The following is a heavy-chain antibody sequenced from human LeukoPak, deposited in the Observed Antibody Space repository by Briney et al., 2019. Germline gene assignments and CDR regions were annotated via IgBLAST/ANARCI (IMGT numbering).Heavy chain of an antibody. V-gene: IGHV4-34*01. CDR2: INHSGST. Sequence: SETLSLTCAFYGGSFSGYYGSWIRQPPGKGLEWIGEINHSGSTNYNPSLKSRVTISVDTSKNQFSLKLSSVTAADTAVYYCARKSAAAGTAPEFDYWGQGTLVTVSS. J-gene: IGHJ4*02. CDR3: ARKSAAAGTAPEFDY. D-gene: IGHD6-13*01. CDR1: GGSFSGYY.